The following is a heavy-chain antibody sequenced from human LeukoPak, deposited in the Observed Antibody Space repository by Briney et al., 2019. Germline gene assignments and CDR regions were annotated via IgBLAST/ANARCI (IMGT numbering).Heavy chain of an antibody. V-gene: IGHV5-51*01. CDR1: GYSFTSYW. CDR2: IYPGDSDT. Sequence: GESLKISCKGSGYSFTSYWIGWVRQMPGKGLEWMGIIYPGDSDTRYSPSFQGQVTISADKSISTAYLQWSSLKASDTAMYYCERQEQQLVNWFDPWGQGTLVTVSS. CDR3: ERQEQQLVNWFDP. J-gene: IGHJ5*02. D-gene: IGHD6-13*01.